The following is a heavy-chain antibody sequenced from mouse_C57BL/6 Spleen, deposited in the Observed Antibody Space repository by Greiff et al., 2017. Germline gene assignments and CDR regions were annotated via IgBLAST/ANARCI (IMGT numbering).Heavy chain of an antibody. J-gene: IGHJ4*01. CDR1: GFTFSDYY. CDR3: ARDRGITTVVATKDYAMDY. Sequence: DVQLVESEGGLVQPGSSMKLSCTASGFTFSDYYMAWVRQVPEKGLEWVANINYDGSSTYYLDSLKSRFIISRDNAKNILYLQMSSLKSEDTATDYCARDRGITTVVATKDYAMDYWGQGTSVTVSS. V-gene: IGHV5-16*01. CDR2: INYDGSST. D-gene: IGHD1-1*01.